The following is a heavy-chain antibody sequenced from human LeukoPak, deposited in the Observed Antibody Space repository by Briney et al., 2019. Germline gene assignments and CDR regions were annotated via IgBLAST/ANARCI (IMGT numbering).Heavy chain of an antibody. D-gene: IGHD3-10*01. CDR3: PMRDRGYGLDI. V-gene: IGHV3-23*01. CDR2: INGGGDIM. CDR1: GLSLRAYD. J-gene: IGHJ3*02. Sequence: GGSLRLSCAASGLSLRAYDLIWVRQAPGKGLDWGSIINGGGDIMMYEDSVKGRFPISRDNSKNTFYPQMNSLRVENTAVYSCPMRDRGYGLDIWGQGTMVTVSS.